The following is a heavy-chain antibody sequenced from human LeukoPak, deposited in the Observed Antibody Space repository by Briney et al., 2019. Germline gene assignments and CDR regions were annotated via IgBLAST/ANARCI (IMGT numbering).Heavy chain of an antibody. J-gene: IGHJ4*02. CDR1: GGSISSGGYY. V-gene: IGHV4-30-2*01. D-gene: IGHD5-24*01. Sequence: SETLSLTCTVSGGSISSGGYYWSWIRQPPGKGLEWIGYIYHSGSTYYNPSLKSRVTISVDRSKNQFSLKLSSVTAADTAVYYCARGRRCRDGYNCGGGTFDYWGQGTLVTVSS. CDR2: IYHSGST. CDR3: ARGRRCRDGYNCGGGTFDY.